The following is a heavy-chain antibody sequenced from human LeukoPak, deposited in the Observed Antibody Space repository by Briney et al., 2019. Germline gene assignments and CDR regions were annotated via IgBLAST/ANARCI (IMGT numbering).Heavy chain of an antibody. Sequence: PSETLSLTCTVSGGSISSYYWSWIRQPAGKGLEWIGRIYTSGSTNYNPSLKSRVTMSVDTSKNQFSLKLSSVTAADTAVYYCARDGGVTIFGVVIKDNWFDPWGQGTLVTVSS. CDR3: ARDGGVTIFGVVIKDNWFDP. J-gene: IGHJ5*02. CDR2: IYTSGST. V-gene: IGHV4-4*07. D-gene: IGHD3-3*01. CDR1: GGSISSYY.